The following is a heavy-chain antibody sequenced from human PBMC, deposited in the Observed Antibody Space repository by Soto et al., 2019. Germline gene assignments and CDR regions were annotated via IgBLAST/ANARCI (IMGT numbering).Heavy chain of an antibody. CDR2: ISSSSSYI. Sequence: PGGSLRLCCAASGFTFSGYSMNWVRQAPGKGLEWVSSISSSSSYIYYADSVKGRFTISRDNAKNSLYLEMDSLRAEDMAVYYCARNRGWDTLDYWGQGTLVTVSS. D-gene: IGHD6-19*01. V-gene: IGHV3-21*06. CDR1: GFTFSGYS. J-gene: IGHJ4*02. CDR3: ARNRGWDTLDY.